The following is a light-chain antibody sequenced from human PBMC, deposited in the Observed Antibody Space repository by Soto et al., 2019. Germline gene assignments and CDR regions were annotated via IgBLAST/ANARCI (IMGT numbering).Light chain of an antibody. V-gene: IGKV3-20*01. CDR2: DAS. CDR3: LQYGSSPRT. CDR1: QSVSSSY. Sequence: EIVLTQSPGTLSLSPGERATISCRASQSVSSSYLAWYQQKFGQAPRLLIYDASSRATGVPDRFSGSGSGTDFSLTISRLEPEDLAVYYCLQYGSSPRTFGQGTTVEFK. J-gene: IGKJ1*01.